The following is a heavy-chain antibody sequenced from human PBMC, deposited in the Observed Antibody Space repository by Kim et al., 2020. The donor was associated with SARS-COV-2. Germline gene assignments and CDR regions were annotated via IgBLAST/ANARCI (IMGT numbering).Heavy chain of an antibody. V-gene: IGHV1-46*01. J-gene: IGHJ4*02. Sequence: ASVKVSCKASGYTFTSYYMHWVRQAPGQGLEWMGIINPSGGSTSYAQKFQGRVTMTRDTSTSTVYMELSSLRSEDTAVYYCARDPPEVRGVAQYYFDYWGQGTLVTVSS. CDR1: GYTFTSYY. CDR3: ARDPPEVRGVAQYYFDY. D-gene: IGHD3-10*01. CDR2: INPSGGST.